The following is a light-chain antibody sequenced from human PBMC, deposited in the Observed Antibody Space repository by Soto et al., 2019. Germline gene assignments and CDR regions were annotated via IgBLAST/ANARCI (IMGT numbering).Light chain of an antibody. CDR1: QSISSY. J-gene: IGKJ4*01. V-gene: IGKV1-39*01. CDR3: QQSSSTPLT. CDR2: AAS. Sequence: DIQMTQSPPSLSASVGDRVTITCRASQSISSYLNWYQQKPGKAPKLLIYAASSLQSGVPSRFSGSGSGTDFTLTISSLQPEDFATYYCQQSSSTPLTFGGGTKVEIK.